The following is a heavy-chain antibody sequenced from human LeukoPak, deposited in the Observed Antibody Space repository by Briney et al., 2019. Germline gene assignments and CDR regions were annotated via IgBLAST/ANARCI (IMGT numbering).Heavy chain of an antibody. CDR2: ISAYNGNT. CDR3: ARGTVVPAATGPPDF. CDR1: GYTFTSYG. J-gene: IGHJ4*02. V-gene: IGHV1-18*01. D-gene: IGHD2-2*01. Sequence: ASVKVSCKASGYTFTSYGISWVRQAPGQGLEWMGWISAYNGNTNYAQKLQGRVTMNTDTSTNTADMELRRLRSDDTAVYYCARGTVVPAATGPPDFWGQGTLVTVSS.